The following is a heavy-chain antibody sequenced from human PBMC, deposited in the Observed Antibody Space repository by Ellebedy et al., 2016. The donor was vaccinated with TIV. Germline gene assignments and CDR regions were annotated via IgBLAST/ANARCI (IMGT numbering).Heavy chain of an antibody. J-gene: IGHJ6*02. Sequence: SETLSLXCTVSGGSVSSGSYYWSWIRQPPGKGLEWIGYIYYSGSTNYNPSLKSRVTISVDTSKNQFSLKLSSVTAADTAVYYCARGAGSALYYYYGMDVWGQGTTVTVSS. CDR1: GGSVSSGSYY. V-gene: IGHV4-61*01. CDR3: ARGAGSALYYYYGMDV. CDR2: IYYSGST. D-gene: IGHD6-19*01.